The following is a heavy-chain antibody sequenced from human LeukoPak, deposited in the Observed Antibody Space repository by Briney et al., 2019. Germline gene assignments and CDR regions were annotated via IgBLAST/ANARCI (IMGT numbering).Heavy chain of an antibody. J-gene: IGHJ4*02. CDR1: GGTFSSYA. V-gene: IGHV1-69*04. D-gene: IGHD6-13*01. Sequence: SVKVSCKASGGTFSSYAISWVRQAPGQGLEWMGRIIPILGIANYAQKFQGRVTITADKSTSTAYMELRSLRSDDTAVYYCARDDPGSSWARAPYWGQGTLVTVSS. CDR3: ARDDPGSSWARAPY. CDR2: IIPILGIA.